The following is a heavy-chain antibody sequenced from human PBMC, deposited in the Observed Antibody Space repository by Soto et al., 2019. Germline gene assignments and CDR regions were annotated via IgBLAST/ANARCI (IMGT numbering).Heavy chain of an antibody. Sequence: ASVKVSCKASGYTFTNYAMHWVRQAPGQRLEWIGGINADNGNTKYSQKFQVRVTIARDTSTSTAYLELSRLRSEDTAVYYCARDPPYSSNWNAYYYYGMDVWGQGNTVTVSS. CDR3: ARDPPYSSNWNAYYYYGMDV. CDR2: INADNGNT. CDR1: GYTFTNYA. V-gene: IGHV1-3*01. D-gene: IGHD1-1*01. J-gene: IGHJ6*02.